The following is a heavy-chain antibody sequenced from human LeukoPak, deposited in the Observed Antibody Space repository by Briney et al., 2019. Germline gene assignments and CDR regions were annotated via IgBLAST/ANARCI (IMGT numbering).Heavy chain of an antibody. CDR3: AREWELVY. CDR1: GFTFSSYA. Sequence: QPGRSLRLSCAASGFTFSSYAMHWVRQAPGKGLEWVAVISYDGSKKYYADSVKGRFTISRDNSKNTLYLQMNSLRAEDTAVYYCAREWELVYWGQGTLVTVSS. CDR2: ISYDGSKK. J-gene: IGHJ4*02. V-gene: IGHV3-30-3*01. D-gene: IGHD1-26*01.